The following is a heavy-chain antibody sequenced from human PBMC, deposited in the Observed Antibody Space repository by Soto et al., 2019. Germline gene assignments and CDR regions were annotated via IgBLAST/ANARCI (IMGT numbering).Heavy chain of an antibody. V-gene: IGHV6-1*01. CDR1: VDSVSSNSAA. J-gene: IGHJ6*03. CDR2: TYYRSRWYN. Sequence: SQTLSLTCAISVDSVSSNSAAWNWIRQSPSRGLEWLGRTYYRSRWYNDYAVSVRSRITVNPDTSKNQFSLQLTSVTPEDTAVNYCAGTTSHQWYYMDVWGKGTTVTVSS. D-gene: IGHD1-7*01. CDR3: AGTTSHQWYYMDV.